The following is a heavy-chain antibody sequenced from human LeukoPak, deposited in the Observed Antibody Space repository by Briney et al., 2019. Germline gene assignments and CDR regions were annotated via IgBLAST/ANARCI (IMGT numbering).Heavy chain of an antibody. J-gene: IGHJ4*02. V-gene: IGHV4-39*07. Sequence: SETLSLTCTVSGGSISSSSYYWGWIRQPPGKGLEWIGSIYYSGSTYYNPSLKSRVTISVDTSKNQFSLKLSSVTAADTAVYYCARIATSSGWYGSVDYWGQGTLVTVSS. CDR2: IYYSGST. CDR3: ARIATSSGWYGSVDY. D-gene: IGHD6-19*01. CDR1: GGSISSSSYY.